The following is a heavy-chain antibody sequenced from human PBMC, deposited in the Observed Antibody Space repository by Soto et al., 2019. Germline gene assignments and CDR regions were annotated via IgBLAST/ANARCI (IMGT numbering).Heavy chain of an antibody. J-gene: IGHJ6*02. CDR3: ARAAIFGVAKQYYYSYYGLDV. V-gene: IGHV3-33*01. D-gene: IGHD3-3*01. CDR2: IWYVGSEK. CDR1: GFAFNSYG. Sequence: QVQLVESGGGVVQPGRSLRLSCAASGFAFNSYGMHWVRQAPGKGLEWVAVIWYVGSEKYYADSVKGPFTSSRDNSRSTLYLPMNSLRDEEAAVYYCARAAIFGVAKQYYYSYYGLDVWGQGTTVTVSS.